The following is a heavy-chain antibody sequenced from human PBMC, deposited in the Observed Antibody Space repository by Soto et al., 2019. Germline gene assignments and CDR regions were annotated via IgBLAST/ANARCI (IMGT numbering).Heavy chain of an antibody. V-gene: IGHV1-2*02. CDR2: INPNSGDT. J-gene: IGHJ4*01. Sequence: GASLKVYCKASGYAFTGHYMYWVRQAPGQGLEWMGWINPNSGDTNYAQKFQGRVTMTRDTSISTAYMELSRLTSDDTAVYYCAGGTAILGYCISPNFYTPLDNWAQGTLVTVSS. D-gene: IGHD2-2*02. CDR1: GYAFTGHY. CDR3: AGGTAILGYCISPNFYTPLDN.